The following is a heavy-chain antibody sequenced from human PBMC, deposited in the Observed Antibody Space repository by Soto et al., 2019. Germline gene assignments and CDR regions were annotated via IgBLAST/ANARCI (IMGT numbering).Heavy chain of an antibody. J-gene: IGHJ4*02. CDR3: ARGEAYGDGY. CDR1: VYIFTSYD. Sequence: QVQLGQSGAEVKKPGASVKVSFKASVYIFTSYDISWVREAPGQGIEWKGWISAYNGNTNYAEKLQGRVNMTTDTSTSTDYMELRSLRSDDTAVYYCARGEAYGDGYWGQGTLVTVSS. CDR2: ISAYNGNT. V-gene: IGHV1-18*01. D-gene: IGHD4-17*01.